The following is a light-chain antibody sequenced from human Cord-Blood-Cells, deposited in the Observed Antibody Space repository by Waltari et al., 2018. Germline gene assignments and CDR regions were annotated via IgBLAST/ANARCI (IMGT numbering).Light chain of an antibody. V-gene: IGKV1-39*01. CDR2: AAS. CDR1: QSISSY. J-gene: IGKJ4*01. CDR3: QQSYSTPRT. Sequence: DIQMNQSPSSLSASVGDRVTITCRASQSISSYLNWYQQKPGKAPKLLIYAASSLQSGVPSRCSGSGSGTDFTLTISSLQPEEFATYYCQQSYSTPRTVGGGTKVEIK.